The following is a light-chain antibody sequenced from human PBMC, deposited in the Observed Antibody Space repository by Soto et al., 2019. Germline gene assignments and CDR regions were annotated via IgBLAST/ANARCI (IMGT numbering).Light chain of an antibody. J-gene: IGKJ1*01. CDR1: QGISSY. CDR3: HHGKA. Sequence: IQLTQSPSSLSASVGDRVTITCRASQGISSYLAWYQQKPGKAPKLLIYAASTLQSGVPSRFSGSGSGTDFTLTIRSLEPEDFAEYYCHHGKAFGQGTKV. CDR2: AAS. V-gene: IGKV1-9*01.